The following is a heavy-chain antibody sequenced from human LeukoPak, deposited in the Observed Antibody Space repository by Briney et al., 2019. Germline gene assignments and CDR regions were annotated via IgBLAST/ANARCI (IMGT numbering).Heavy chain of an antibody. CDR1: GFTVSNNY. J-gene: IGHJ4*02. CDR2: IYSGGST. Sequence: GGSLRLSCAASGFTVSNNYMSWVRQAPGRGLEWVALIYSGGSTYYADFVKGRFTISRDNSKNTLYLQMSSLRAEDTAVYYCARSGIVGSKLVFDYWGQGTLVTVSS. CDR3: ARSGIVGSKLVFDY. V-gene: IGHV3-66*01. D-gene: IGHD1-26*01.